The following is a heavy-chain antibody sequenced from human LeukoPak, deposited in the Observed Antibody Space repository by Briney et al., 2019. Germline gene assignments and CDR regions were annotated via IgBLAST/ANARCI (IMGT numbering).Heavy chain of an antibody. CDR1: AFTFSSYA. D-gene: IGHD3-10*01. J-gene: IGHJ4*02. CDR3: AKGIYYVSGSYPYYFDY. CDR2: ISAGGGTT. V-gene: IGHV3-23*01. Sequence: PGGPLRLSCAASAFTFSSYAMTWVRQAPGKGLEWVSAISAGGGTTYYADSVKGRFTISRDNSKNTLSLQMNSLRAEDTAVYYCAKGIYYVSGSYPYYFDYWGQGTLVTVSS.